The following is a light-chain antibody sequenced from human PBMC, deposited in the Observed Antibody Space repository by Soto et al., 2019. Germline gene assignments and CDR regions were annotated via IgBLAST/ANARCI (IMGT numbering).Light chain of an antibody. CDR1: SSNIGSNY. V-gene: IGLV1-47*02. CDR3: AAWDDSLSGWV. Sequence: QPVLTQPPSASGTPGQWVTISCSGSSSNIGSNYVYWYQQLPGTAPKLLIYSNNQRPSGVPDRFSGSKSGTSASLAISGLRSEDEADYHCAAWDDSLSGWVFGGGTKLTVL. CDR2: SNN. J-gene: IGLJ3*02.